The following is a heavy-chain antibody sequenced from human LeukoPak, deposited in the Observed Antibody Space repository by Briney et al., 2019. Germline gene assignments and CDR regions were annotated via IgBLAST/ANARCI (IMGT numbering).Heavy chain of an antibody. CDR3: AREQTYYYDV. D-gene: IGHD3-22*01. Sequence: GGSLRLSCAGSGFTVSNNYMSWVRQAPGKGLEWVSIIYSGGTTYYADSVKGRFTFSRDSSKNTLYLQMNSLRAEDTAVYYCAREQTYYYDVWGQGTLVTVSS. CDR2: IYSGGTT. J-gene: IGHJ4*02. CDR1: GFTVSNNY. V-gene: IGHV3-66*01.